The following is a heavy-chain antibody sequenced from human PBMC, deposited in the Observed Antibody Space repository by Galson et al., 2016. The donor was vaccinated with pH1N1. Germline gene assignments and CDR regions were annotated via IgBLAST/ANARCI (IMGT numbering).Heavy chain of an antibody. D-gene: IGHD3-22*01. CDR3: VKYDSSGYYYGRLAN. J-gene: IGHJ4*02. CDR2: IGASGAST. V-gene: IGHV3-23*01. Sequence: SLRLSCAASGFTFSVFAMCWVRQAPGKGLEWVSGIGASGASTHFADSVKGRFTISRDTSKNARYLEMNSLTGEDTAFYYCVKYDSSGYYYGRLANWGQGTLVTVSS. CDR1: GFTFSVFA.